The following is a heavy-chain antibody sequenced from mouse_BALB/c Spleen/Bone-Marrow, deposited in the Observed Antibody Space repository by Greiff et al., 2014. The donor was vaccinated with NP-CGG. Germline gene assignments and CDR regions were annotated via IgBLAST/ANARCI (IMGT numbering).Heavy chain of an antibody. Sequence: QVQLKESGPGLVAPSQSLSITCTVSGFSLTGYGVNWVRQPPGKGLEWLGIIWDDESIDYNSALKSRLSISKDNSKSQVFLKMNSLQTDDTARYYCARAPNWDGGAWFAYWGQGTLVTVSA. CDR3: ARAPNWDGGAWFAY. J-gene: IGHJ3*01. V-gene: IGHV2-6-7*01. CDR1: GFSLTGYG. CDR2: IWDDESI. D-gene: IGHD4-1*01.